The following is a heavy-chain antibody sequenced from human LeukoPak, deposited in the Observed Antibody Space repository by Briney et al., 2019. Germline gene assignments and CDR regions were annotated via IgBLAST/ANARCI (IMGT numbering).Heavy chain of an antibody. V-gene: IGHV3-30*04. CDR2: ISYAGSNK. CDR1: GFTFSNSA. CDR3: ARDRYDYVWGTYRYLYYYDY. D-gene: IGHD3-16*02. Sequence: GGSLRLSCAAAGFTFSNSAMHWVRQAPGKGLEWVAVISYAGSNKYYADSVKGRFTISRDNSKSTLYLQMNTLRAEDTAVYYCARDRYDYVWGTYRYLYYYDYWGQGNLVTVSS. J-gene: IGHJ4*02.